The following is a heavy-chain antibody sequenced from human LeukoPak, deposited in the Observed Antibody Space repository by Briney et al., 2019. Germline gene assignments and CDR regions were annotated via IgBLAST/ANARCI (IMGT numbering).Heavy chain of an antibody. CDR2: IYYSGST. CDR1: GGSISSYY. J-gene: IGHJ4*02. CDR3: ARGEIEMATIAGPFDY. D-gene: IGHD5-24*01. Sequence: PSETLSLTCTVSGGSISSYYWSWIRQPPGKGLEWIGYIYYSGSTNYNPSLESRVTISVDTSKNQFSLKLSSVTAADTAVYYCARGEIEMATIAGPFDYWGQGTLVTVSS. V-gene: IGHV4-59*01.